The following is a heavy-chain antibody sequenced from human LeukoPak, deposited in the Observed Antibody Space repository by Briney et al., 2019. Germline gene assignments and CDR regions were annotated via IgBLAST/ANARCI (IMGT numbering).Heavy chain of an antibody. J-gene: IGHJ4*02. CDR2: INQGGSEK. D-gene: IGHD2-15*01. CDR1: GFTFSSHW. CDR3: ARDHVVDGLVFDY. V-gene: IGHV3-7*01. Sequence: GRTLRLSCAASGFTFSSHWTSCVRHAPGKGLEWVANINQGGSEKNYVDSVKGRFTISRDNAKNSLYLQMISLRAEDTAIYYCARDHVVDGLVFDYWGQGTLVTVSS.